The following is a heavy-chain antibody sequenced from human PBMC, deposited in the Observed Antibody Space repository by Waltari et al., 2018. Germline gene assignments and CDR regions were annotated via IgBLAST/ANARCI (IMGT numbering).Heavy chain of an antibody. CDR2: IRGSGGST. CDR3: AKGNSSGWSSRIVDY. V-gene: IGHV3-23*04. CDR1: GFTFSSYA. Sequence: EVQLVESGGGLVQPGGSLRLSCAASGFTFSSYAMSWVRPAPGKGLAWVSAIRGSGGSTYYADSVKGRFTISRDNSKNTLYLQMNSLRAEDTAVYYCAKGNSSGWSSRIVDYWGQGTLVTVSS. J-gene: IGHJ4*02. D-gene: IGHD6-19*01.